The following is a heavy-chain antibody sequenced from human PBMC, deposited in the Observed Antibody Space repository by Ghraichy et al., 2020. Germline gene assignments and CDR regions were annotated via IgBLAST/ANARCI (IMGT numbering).Heavy chain of an antibody. CDR3: AGGMAATTVAFDT. V-gene: IGHV4-59*01. CDR1: GGSISSYY. Sequence: SETLSLTCTVSGGSISSYYWSWIRQPPGKGLEWIGYIYRSGSTNYNPSLKSRVTISVDTSKNQFSLELSSVTAADTAVYYCAGGMAATTVAFDTWGQGTMATVPS. D-gene: IGHD5-24*01. J-gene: IGHJ3*02. CDR2: IYRSGST.